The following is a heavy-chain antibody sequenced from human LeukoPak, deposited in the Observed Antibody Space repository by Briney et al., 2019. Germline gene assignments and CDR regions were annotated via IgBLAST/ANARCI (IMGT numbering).Heavy chain of an antibody. CDR3: ARHFTYYYGSEVDY. D-gene: IGHD3-10*01. J-gene: IGHJ4*02. CDR2: IYYSGST. Sequence: TSETLSLTCTVSGGSISSSSYYWGWIRQPPGKGLEWIGSIYYSGSTYYNPSLKSRVTISVDTSKNQFSLKLSSVTAADTAVYYCARHFTYYYGSEVDYWGQGTLVTVSS. CDR1: GGSISSSSYY. V-gene: IGHV4-39*01.